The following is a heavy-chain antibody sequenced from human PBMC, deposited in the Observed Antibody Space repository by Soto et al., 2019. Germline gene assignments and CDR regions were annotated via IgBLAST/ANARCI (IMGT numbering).Heavy chain of an antibody. CDR3: ARPTTDDVAFDI. CDR1: CCPIRSFS. D-gene: IGHD4-17*01. CDR2: IYYSGST. J-gene: IGHJ3*02. V-gene: IGHV4-59*08. Sequence: SDALSRTFNISCCPIRSFSWGWIRQPPGKGLEWIGYIYYSGSTNYNPSLKSRVTISVDTSKNQFSLKLSSVTAADTAVYYCARPTTDDVAFDIWGQGTMVT.